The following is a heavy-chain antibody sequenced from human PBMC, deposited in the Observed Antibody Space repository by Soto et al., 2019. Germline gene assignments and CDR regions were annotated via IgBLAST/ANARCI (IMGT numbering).Heavy chain of an antibody. J-gene: IGHJ6*03. V-gene: IGHV3-30*18. CDR1: GFTFSSYG. Sequence: QVQLVESGGGVVQPGRSLRLSCAASGFTFSSYGMHWVRQAPGKGLEWVAVISYDGSNKYYADSVKGRFTISRDNSKNTLYLQMNSLRAEDTAVYYCAKDLKLGWAGYYYMDVWGKGTTVTVSS. D-gene: IGHD6-19*01. CDR2: ISYDGSNK. CDR3: AKDLKLGWAGYYYMDV.